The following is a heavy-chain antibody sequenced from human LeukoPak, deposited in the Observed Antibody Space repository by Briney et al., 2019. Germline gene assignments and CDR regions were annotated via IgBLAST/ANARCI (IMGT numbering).Heavy chain of an antibody. V-gene: IGHV4-59*08. CDR3: ATPVWGVGSGIYNDY. CDR2: IYYSGST. J-gene: IGHJ4*02. Sequence: SETLSLTCTVSGGSISSYYWSWIRQPPGKGLEWIGYIYYSGSTNYNPSLKSRVTISVDTSKNQFSLKLSSVTAADTAVYYCATPVWGVGSGIYNDYWGQGPLVPVSS. D-gene: IGHD3-10*01. CDR1: GGSISSYY.